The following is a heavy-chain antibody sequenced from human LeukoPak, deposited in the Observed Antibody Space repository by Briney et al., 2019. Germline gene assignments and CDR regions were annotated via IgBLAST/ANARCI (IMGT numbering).Heavy chain of an antibody. CDR2: INPNSGGT. CDR3: ARVRSSGYYLISYDY. V-gene: IGHV1-2*06. J-gene: IGHJ4*02. Sequence: ASVKVSCKVSGYTFTGYYMHWVRQAPGQGLEWMGRINPNSGGTNYAQKFQGRVTMTRDTSISTAYMELSRLRSDDTAVYYCARVRSSGYYLISYDYWGQGTLVTVSS. D-gene: IGHD3-22*01. CDR1: GYTFTGYY.